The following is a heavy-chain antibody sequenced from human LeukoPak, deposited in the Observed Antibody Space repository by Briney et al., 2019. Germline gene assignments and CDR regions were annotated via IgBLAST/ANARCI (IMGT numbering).Heavy chain of an antibody. CDR2: IKSKTDGGTT. CDR3: TTGYPRGHGGFDY. D-gene: IGHD2-15*01. V-gene: IGHV3-15*01. Sequence: GGSLRLSCAASGFTFSNAWMSWVRQAPGKGLEWVGRIKSKTDGGTTDYAAPVKGRFTISRDDSKNTLYLQMNSLKTEDTAVYYCTTGYPRGHGGFDYWGQGTLVTVSS. J-gene: IGHJ4*02. CDR1: GFTFSNAW.